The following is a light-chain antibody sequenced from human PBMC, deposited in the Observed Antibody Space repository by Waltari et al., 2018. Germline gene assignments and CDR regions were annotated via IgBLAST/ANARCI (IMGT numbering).Light chain of an antibody. V-gene: IGKV3-20*01. CDR1: QTVRTTY. J-gene: IGKJ4*01. CDR3: QKYDISPLT. CDR2: GAS. Sequence: EIVLMQSPGTLSLSPGERATLSCRASQTVRTTYLAWYQQKPGQAPTLLIYGASSRATGIPDRFSGSGSGTDFSLTISSLEPEDFAVYYCQKYDISPLTFGGGTKVEIK.